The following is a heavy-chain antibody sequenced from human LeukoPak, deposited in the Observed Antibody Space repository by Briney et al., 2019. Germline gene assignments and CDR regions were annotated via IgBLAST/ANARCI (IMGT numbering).Heavy chain of an antibody. Sequence: PGGSLGLSCATSGVPFSRYWMTWVRQAPGKGLEWVAYIKQEGSERYYGDSVEGRFTISRDNARNSVYLQMNSLRAEDTATYYCARSESTMTTWSMDYWGQGILVTVSS. CDR2: IKQEGSER. J-gene: IGHJ4*02. D-gene: IGHD5-24*01. CDR3: ARSESTMTTWSMDY. CDR1: GVPFSRYW. V-gene: IGHV3-7*01.